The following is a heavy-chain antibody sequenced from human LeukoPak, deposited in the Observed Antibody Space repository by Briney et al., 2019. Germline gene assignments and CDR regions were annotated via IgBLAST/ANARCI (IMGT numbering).Heavy chain of an antibody. Sequence: PSETLSLTCTVSSGSISSYFWSWIRQPPGKGLEWIWYIYYSGSTNYNPSLKSRVTISVDTSKNQFSLKLSSVTAADTAVYYCARHIAPRRDGYNSLFDYWGQGTLVTVSS. CDR3: ARHIAPRRDGYNSLFDY. J-gene: IGHJ4*02. V-gene: IGHV4-59*08. D-gene: IGHD5-24*01. CDR1: SGSISSYF. CDR2: IYYSGST.